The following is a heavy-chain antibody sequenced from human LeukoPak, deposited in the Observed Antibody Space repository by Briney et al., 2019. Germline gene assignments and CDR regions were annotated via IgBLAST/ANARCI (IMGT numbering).Heavy chain of an antibody. Sequence: ASVKVSCKASGYTFTSYGISWVRQAPGQGLEWMGWISSYNGNTDYPQKLQDRVTLTTDTSTSTAYMELRSLTSDDTALYYWARVDAPLYNSGYSFFDYWGQGTLVTVSS. J-gene: IGHJ4*02. D-gene: IGHD3-22*01. CDR1: GYTFTSYG. CDR2: ISSYNGNT. CDR3: ARVDAPLYNSGYSFFDY. V-gene: IGHV1-18*01.